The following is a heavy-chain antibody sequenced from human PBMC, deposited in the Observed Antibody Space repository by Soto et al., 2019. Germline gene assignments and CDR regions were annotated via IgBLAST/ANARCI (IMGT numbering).Heavy chain of an antibody. D-gene: IGHD3-10*01. CDR3: ARDGDYFGSGSPPLLSK. V-gene: IGHV4-31*01. Sequence: QVQLQESGPGLVMPSQTLSLTCTVSGGSITSDNYCWTWIRQHPVKGLEWMGHIYYSGSTSYNPSLKRPVTISIDTSTNQFSLKLSSVTAADPAVYYCARDGDYFGSGSPPLLSKWGQGTLVTVSS. CDR1: GGSITSDNYC. CDR2: IYYSGST. J-gene: IGHJ4*02.